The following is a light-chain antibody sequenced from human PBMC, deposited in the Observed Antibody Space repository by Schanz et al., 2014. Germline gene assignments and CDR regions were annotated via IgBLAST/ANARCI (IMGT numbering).Light chain of an antibody. CDR3: QQSHDGVWT. Sequence: AIRMTQSPSSLSASTGDRVTITCRASQGISSYLAWYQQKPGKAPKLLIYAASTLQSGVPSRFSGSGSGTDFTLTISSLQPEDFATYFCQQSHDGVWTFGQGTTVEIK. CDR1: QGISSY. V-gene: IGKV1-8*01. J-gene: IGKJ1*01. CDR2: AAS.